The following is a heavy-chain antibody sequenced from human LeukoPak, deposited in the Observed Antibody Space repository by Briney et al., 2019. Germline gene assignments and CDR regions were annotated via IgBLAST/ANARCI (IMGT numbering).Heavy chain of an antibody. J-gene: IGHJ4*02. CDR2: IYYSGST. CDR1: GGSISSHY. V-gene: IGHV4-59*11. Sequence: SETLSLTCSVSGGSISSHYRSWIRQPPGKGLEWIGYIYYSGSTNYNPSLKSRVTISVDTSKNQFSLKLSSVTAADTAVYYCARYVVSSFDYWGQGTLVTVSS. D-gene: IGHD2-21*01. CDR3: ARYVVSSFDY.